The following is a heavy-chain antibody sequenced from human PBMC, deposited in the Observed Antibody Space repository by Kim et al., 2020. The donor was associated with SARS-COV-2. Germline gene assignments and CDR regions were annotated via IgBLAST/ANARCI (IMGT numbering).Heavy chain of an antibody. J-gene: IGHJ4*02. Sequence: GGSLRLSCAGSGFTFSNYAMNWVRQAPGKGLEWVSLITGSDGTTYYANSVKGRFPISRDDSKNSLYLQVNSLRAEDTAVYYCATSSASINSGFDYLGQG. V-gene: IGHV3-23*01. CDR1: GFTFSNYA. D-gene: IGHD3-10*01. CDR2: ITGSDGTT. CDR3: ATSSASINSGFDY.